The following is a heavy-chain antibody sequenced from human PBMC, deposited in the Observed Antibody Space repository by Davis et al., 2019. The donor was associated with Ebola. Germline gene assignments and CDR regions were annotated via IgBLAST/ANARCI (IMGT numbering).Heavy chain of an antibody. CDR1: GFTFNEYG. CDR2: INGDGGAT. Sequence: GGSLRLSCAASGFTFNEYGMNWVRQAPGKGLEWVSLINGDGGATYYADSVKGRFTISRDNSKGSLYLQMNSLTTEDTALYYCTVRGNFDYWGRGTLVRVSS. V-gene: IGHV3-43*02. J-gene: IGHJ4*02. CDR3: TVRGNFDY. D-gene: IGHD3-10*01.